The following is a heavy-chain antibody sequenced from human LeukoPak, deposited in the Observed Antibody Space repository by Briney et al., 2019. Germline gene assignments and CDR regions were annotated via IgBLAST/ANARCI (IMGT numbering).Heavy chain of an antibody. J-gene: IGHJ4*02. Sequence: GGSLRLSCAASGFTFSSYNMNWVRQAPGKGLEWVANIKQDGTEKYYVDSVKGRFTISRDNSKNTLSLQMNSLRAEDTAVYYCATDGIAWFLFDYWGQGTLVTVSS. CDR3: ATDGIAWFLFDY. CDR2: IKQDGTEK. D-gene: IGHD6-13*01. V-gene: IGHV3-7*03. CDR1: GFTFSSYN.